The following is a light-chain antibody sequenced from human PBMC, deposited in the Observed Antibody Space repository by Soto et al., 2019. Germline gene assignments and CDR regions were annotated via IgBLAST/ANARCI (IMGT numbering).Light chain of an antibody. CDR1: QGFNSY. V-gene: IGKV1-9*01. Sequence: DIQLTQSPSFVSASVGDRVTITCRASQGFNSYLAWYQQKPGKAPKLLLYGASTLQSGVPSRISGSGSGTEFPLTISSLHPEDFATYYCQQLNSYPYTFGQGTKLEIK. J-gene: IGKJ2*01. CDR2: GAS. CDR3: QQLNSYPYT.